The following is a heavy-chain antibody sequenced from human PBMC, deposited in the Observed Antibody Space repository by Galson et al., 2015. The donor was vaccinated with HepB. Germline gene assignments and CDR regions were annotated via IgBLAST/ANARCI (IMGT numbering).Heavy chain of an antibody. CDR2: ISAYNGNT. J-gene: IGHJ6*03. V-gene: IGHV1-18*01. CDR3: ARAVTIFGVAPCCYYYYYMDV. D-gene: IGHD3-3*01. CDR1: GYTFTSYG. Sequence: SVKVSCKASGYTFTSYGISWVRQAPGQGLEWMGWISAYNGNTNYAQKLQGRVTMTTDTSTSTAYMELRSLRSDDTAVYYCARAVTIFGVAPCCYYYYYMDVWGKGTTVTVSS.